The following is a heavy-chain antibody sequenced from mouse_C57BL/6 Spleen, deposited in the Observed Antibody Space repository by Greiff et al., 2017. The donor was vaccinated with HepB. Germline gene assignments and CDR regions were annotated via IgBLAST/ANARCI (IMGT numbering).Heavy chain of an antibody. CDR3: TRDQGGYYSNFFDY. Sequence: EVQLVESGEGLVKPGGSLKLSCAASGFTFSSYAMSWVRQTPEKRLEWVAYISSGGDYIYYADTVKGRFTISRDNARNTLYLQMSSLKSEDTAMYYCTRDQGGYYSNFFDYWGQGTTLTVSS. D-gene: IGHD2-5*01. CDR1: GFTFSSYA. V-gene: IGHV5-9-1*02. J-gene: IGHJ2*01. CDR2: ISSGGDYI.